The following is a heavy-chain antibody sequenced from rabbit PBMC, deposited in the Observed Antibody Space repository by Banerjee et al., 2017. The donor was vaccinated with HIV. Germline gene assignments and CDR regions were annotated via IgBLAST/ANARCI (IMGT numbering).Heavy chain of an antibody. D-gene: IGHD4-2*01. V-gene: IGHV1S45*01. CDR2: IITSSGST. J-gene: IGHJ6*01. Sequence: QEQLEESGGDLVKPEGSLTLTCKASGFTLSSYWMWWVRQAPGKGLESVACIITSSGSTWYASWVNGRFTISKTSSTTVTLQMTSLTAADTATYLCARDLGGSIHLWGPGTLVTVS. CDR3: ARDLGGSIHL. CDR1: GFTLSSYW.